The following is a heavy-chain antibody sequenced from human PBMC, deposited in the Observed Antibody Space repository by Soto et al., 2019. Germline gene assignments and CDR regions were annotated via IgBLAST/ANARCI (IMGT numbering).Heavy chain of an antibody. CDR3: AYGSGSYLHYFEY. D-gene: IGHD3-10*01. J-gene: IGHJ4*02. CDR2: VDPEESET. V-gene: IGHV1-69-2*01. Sequence: ASVKVSCKVSGYTFTDHYVHWVQQAPGKGLEWLGLVDPEESETIYAEKFQGRVTITADTSTDTAYMELRSLRSEDTGVYYCAYGSGSYLHYFEYWGQGPLVTV. CDR1: GYTFTDHY.